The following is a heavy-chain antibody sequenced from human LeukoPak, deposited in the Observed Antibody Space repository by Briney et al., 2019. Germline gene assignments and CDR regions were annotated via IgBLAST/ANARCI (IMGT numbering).Heavy chain of an antibody. D-gene: IGHD3-10*02. Sequence: GGSLRLSCAASGFTFSSYEMNWVRQDPGKGLERVSYISSSGSTIYYADSVKGRFTISRDNAKNSLYLQMNSLRAEDTAVYYCAELGITMIGGFWGKGTTVTISS. CDR1: GFTFSSYE. CDR2: ISSSGSTI. V-gene: IGHV3-48*03. J-gene: IGHJ6*04. CDR3: AELGITMIGGF.